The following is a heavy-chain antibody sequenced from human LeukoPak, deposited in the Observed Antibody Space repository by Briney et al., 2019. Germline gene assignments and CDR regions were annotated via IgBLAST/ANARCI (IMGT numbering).Heavy chain of an antibody. CDR3: AKGAGYGDLGYFYYMDV. D-gene: IGHD4-17*01. J-gene: IGHJ6*03. CDR1: GFTFSSYG. V-gene: IGHV3-30*02. CDR2: IRYDGSNK. Sequence: PGGSLRLSCAASGFTFSSYGMHWVRQAPGKGLEWVAFIRYDGSNKYYADSVKGRFTISRDNSKNTLYLQMNSLRAEDTAVYYCAKGAGYGDLGYFYYMDVWGKGTTVTVSS.